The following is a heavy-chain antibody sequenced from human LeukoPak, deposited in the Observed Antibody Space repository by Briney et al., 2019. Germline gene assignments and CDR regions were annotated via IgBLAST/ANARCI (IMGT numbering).Heavy chain of an antibody. D-gene: IGHD3-22*01. CDR2: IKSDVST. V-gene: IGHV3-74*01. Sequence: GVSLRLSCAASGFTFSSYWMHWVRQAPGKGLVWVSRIKSDVSTNYADSVKGRFTISRDNAKNTLSLQMNSLRAEDTGVYYCARAPSEIGGYYPEYFRNWGQGTLVTVSS. J-gene: IGHJ1*01. CDR1: GFTFSSYW. CDR3: ARAPSEIGGYYPEYFRN.